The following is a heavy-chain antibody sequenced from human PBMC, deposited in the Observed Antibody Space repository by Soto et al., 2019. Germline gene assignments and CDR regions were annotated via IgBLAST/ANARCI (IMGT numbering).Heavy chain of an antibody. Sequence: QVQLVQSGAEVKKPGSSVKVSCKASGGTFSSYAISWVRQAPGQGLEWMGGIIPIFGTANYAQKFQGRVTITADESTSTADMELSSLRSEDKAVYYCARPGSGVVADNWFDPWGQGTLVTVSS. V-gene: IGHV1-69*12. D-gene: IGHD2-15*01. CDR2: IIPIFGTA. J-gene: IGHJ5*02. CDR3: ARPGSGVVADNWFDP. CDR1: GGTFSSYA.